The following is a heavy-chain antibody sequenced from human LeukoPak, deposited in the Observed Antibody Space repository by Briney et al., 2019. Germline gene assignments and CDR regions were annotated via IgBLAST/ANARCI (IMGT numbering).Heavy chain of an antibody. Sequence: ASVKVSCKASGYTFSTYYINWVRQATGQGLEWMGWMNPNSGNTGYAQKFRGRVTMTRDTSITTAYLELSSLTSEDTAVYYCARVHSGQDWGQGTLVTVSS. V-gene: IGHV1-8*01. D-gene: IGHD5-12*01. CDR1: GYTFSTYY. CDR2: MNPNSGNT. CDR3: ARVHSGQD. J-gene: IGHJ4*02.